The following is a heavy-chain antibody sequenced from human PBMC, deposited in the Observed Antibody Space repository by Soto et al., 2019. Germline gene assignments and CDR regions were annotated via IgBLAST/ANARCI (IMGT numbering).Heavy chain of an antibody. CDR3: AKDSTLYYFDY. CDR1: GGSISSGGYY. D-gene: IGHD2-15*01. V-gene: IGHV4-31*01. J-gene: IGHJ4*02. Sequence: QVQLQESGPGLVKPSQTLSLTCTVSGGSISSGGYYWSWIRQHPGKGLEWIGYIYYSGSTYYNPSLRCLVTISVDTSKNQFSLKQSCVTAADTAVYYCAKDSTLYYFDYWGQGTLVTVSS. CDR2: IYYSGST.